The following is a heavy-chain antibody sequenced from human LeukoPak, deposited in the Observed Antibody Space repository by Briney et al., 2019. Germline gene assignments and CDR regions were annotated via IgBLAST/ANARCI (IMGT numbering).Heavy chain of an antibody. Sequence: GGSLRLSCAASGFTFGSYAMSWVRQAPGKGLEWVSAISGSGGSTYYADSVKGRFTISRDNSKNTLYLQMNSLRAEDTALYYCAKMLIYGSVQRGGYFDYWGQGTLVTVSS. V-gene: IGHV3-23*01. CDR2: ISGSGGST. J-gene: IGHJ4*02. CDR1: GFTFGSYA. CDR3: AKMLIYGSVQRGGYFDY. D-gene: IGHD6-19*01.